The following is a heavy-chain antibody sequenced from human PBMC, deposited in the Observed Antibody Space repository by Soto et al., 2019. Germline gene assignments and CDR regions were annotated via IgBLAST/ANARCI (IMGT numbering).Heavy chain of an antibody. J-gene: IGHJ4*02. Sequence: SETLSLTCTVSGVSISNSSYYWGWTRRPPGKGLEWIGTIYYSGLTYYIPSLKSRVTISVDTSKNQFSLKLTSVTAADTAVYYCARHGSNWGQGTLVTVSS. CDR1: GVSISNSSYY. CDR3: ARHGSN. CDR2: IYYSGLT. V-gene: IGHV4-39*01.